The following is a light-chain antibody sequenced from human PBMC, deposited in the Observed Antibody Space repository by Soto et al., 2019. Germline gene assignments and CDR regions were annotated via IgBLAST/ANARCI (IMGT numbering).Light chain of an antibody. CDR1: QSVSSY. V-gene: IGKV3-11*01. Sequence: EIVLTQSPGTLSLSPGERATLSFRASQSVSSYLAWYQQKPGQAPRLLIYDASNRATGIPARFSGSGSGTDFTLTISSLEPEDFAVYYCQQRSNWRWTFGQGTKVDIK. CDR3: QQRSNWRWT. J-gene: IGKJ1*01. CDR2: DAS.